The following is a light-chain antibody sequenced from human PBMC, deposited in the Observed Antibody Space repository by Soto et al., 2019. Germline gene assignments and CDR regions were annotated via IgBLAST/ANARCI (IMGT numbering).Light chain of an antibody. V-gene: IGLV2-14*01. Sequence: QSALTQPASVSGSPGPSITFSCTGTSGDPGGYKFVSWYQQHPGKVPKLLIYEVTNRPSGVSNRFSASKSGNTASLTISGLQAEDEADYYCSSYAGSSPLYVFGTGTKLTGL. J-gene: IGLJ1*01. CDR2: EVT. CDR1: SGDPGGYKF. CDR3: SSYAGSSPLYV.